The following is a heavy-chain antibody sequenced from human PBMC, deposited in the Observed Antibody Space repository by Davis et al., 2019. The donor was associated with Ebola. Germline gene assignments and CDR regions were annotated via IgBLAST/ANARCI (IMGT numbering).Heavy chain of an antibody. CDR3: ARKYYDVWSGYV. Sequence: MPSETLSLTCAVYGGSFSGYYWSWIRQPPGKGLEWIGEINHSGSTNYNPSLKSRVTISVDTSKNQFSLKLSSVTAADPAVYYCARKYYDVWSGYVWGQGTTVTVSS. D-gene: IGHD3-3*01. CDR1: GGSFSGYY. V-gene: IGHV4-34*01. CDR2: INHSGST. J-gene: IGHJ6*02.